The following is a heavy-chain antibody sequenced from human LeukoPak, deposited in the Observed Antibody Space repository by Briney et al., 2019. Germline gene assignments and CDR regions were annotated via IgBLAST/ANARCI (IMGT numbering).Heavy chain of an antibody. Sequence: EASVTVSCKASGYTFTGYYMHWVRQAPGQGLEWMGWINPNSGGTNYAQKFQGRVTMTRDTSISTAYMELSRLRSDDTAVYYCARSMAYCGGDCYHSHAFDIWGQGTMVTVSS. CDR2: INPNSGGT. CDR3: ARSMAYCGGDCYHSHAFDI. V-gene: IGHV1-2*02. CDR1: GYTFTGYY. D-gene: IGHD2-21*02. J-gene: IGHJ3*02.